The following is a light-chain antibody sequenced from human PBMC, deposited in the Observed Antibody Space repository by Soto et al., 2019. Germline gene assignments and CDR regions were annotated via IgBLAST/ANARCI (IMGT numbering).Light chain of an antibody. Sequence: IRMTQSPSSLSASVGDTVTITCRASQIISTYLTWYQQKPGKAPKLLIYAAYNLQSGVPSRFSGSGSGTDFTLTISSLQPEDFAAYYCQQSYDMPWTFGQGTKVDIK. CDR3: QQSYDMPWT. CDR1: QIISTY. J-gene: IGKJ1*01. CDR2: AAY. V-gene: IGKV1-39*01.